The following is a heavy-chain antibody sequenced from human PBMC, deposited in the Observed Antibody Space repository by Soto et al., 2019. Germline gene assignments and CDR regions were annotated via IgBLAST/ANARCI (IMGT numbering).Heavy chain of an antibody. D-gene: IGHD2-15*01. J-gene: IGHJ5*02. CDR2: ISRNSGSI. Sequence: GGSLRLSCAASGFTFSSYAMHWVRQAPGKGLEYVSGISRNSGSIGYADSVKGRFTISRDNAKNSLYLQMNSLRAEDTALYYCAKDPRPYCSGGSCYENWFDPWGQGTLVTVSS. CDR1: GFTFSSYA. V-gene: IGHV3-9*01. CDR3: AKDPRPYCSGGSCYENWFDP.